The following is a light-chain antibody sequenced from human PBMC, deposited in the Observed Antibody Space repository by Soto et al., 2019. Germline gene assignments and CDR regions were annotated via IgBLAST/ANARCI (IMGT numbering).Light chain of an antibody. Sequence: EIVMTQSPATLSVSPGERATLSCRASQSVSSNLAWYLQKPGQAPRLLIYGASTRATGIPARFSGSGSGTEFTLTISSLQSEDFAVYYCQQYNNWPQTFGQGTKVDNK. V-gene: IGKV3-15*01. J-gene: IGKJ1*01. CDR2: GAS. CDR3: QQYNNWPQT. CDR1: QSVSSN.